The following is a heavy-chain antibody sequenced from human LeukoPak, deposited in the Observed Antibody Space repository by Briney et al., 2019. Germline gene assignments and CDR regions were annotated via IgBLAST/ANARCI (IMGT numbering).Heavy chain of an antibody. CDR1: GFTFSSYG. V-gene: IGHV3-30*02. D-gene: IGHD3-10*01. CDR3: AKAGLWFGELLFDY. Sequence: GGSLRLSCAASGFTFSSYGMHWVRQAPGKGLEWVAFIQYDESNKYYADSVKGRFTISRDNSKNTLYLQMNSLRAEDTAVYYCAKAGLWFGELLFDYWGQGTLVTVSS. CDR2: IQYDESNK. J-gene: IGHJ4*02.